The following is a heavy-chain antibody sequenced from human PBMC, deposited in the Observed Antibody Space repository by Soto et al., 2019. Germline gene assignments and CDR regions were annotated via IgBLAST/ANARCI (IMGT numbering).Heavy chain of an antibody. J-gene: IGHJ4*02. CDR2: IYWDDVK. Sequence: SGPTLVNPRQTLTLTCTLSGFALSTGGVGVGWIRQSPGKALEWLAVIYWDDVKHYSPSLERRLTITKDTSESEVVLTMTNMDPVDTATYYCARKGSGDYALDYWGQGILVTVSS. CDR1: GFALSTGGVG. CDR3: ARKGSGDYALDY. V-gene: IGHV2-5*02. D-gene: IGHD4-17*01.